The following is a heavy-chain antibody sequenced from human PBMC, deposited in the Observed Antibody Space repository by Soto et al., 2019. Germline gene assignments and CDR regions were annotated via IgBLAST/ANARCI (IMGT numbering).Heavy chain of an antibody. CDR2: IYSAGNT. V-gene: IGHV3-66*01. CDR3: ARYLVVGGPTINYYYGMDV. Sequence: GGSMRLSCAASGFTVSSNYMSWVRQAPGKGLEWISIIYSAGNTYYADSVKGRFTISRDNSKNTLYLQMNSLGAEDTAVYYCARYLVVGGPTINYYYGMDVWGQGTTVTVSS. CDR1: GFTVSSNY. D-gene: IGHD1-26*01. J-gene: IGHJ6*02.